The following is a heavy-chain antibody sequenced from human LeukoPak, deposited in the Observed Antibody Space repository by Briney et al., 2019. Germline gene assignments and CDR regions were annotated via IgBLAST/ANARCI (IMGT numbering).Heavy chain of an antibody. J-gene: IGHJ4*02. CDR1: GFTFSHFG. V-gene: IGHV3-33*06. D-gene: IGHD4-11*01. CDR3: AKDAQRGFDFSNSLES. Sequence: GGSLRLSCTTSGFTFSHFGMHWVRQAPGKGLEWVAVIWSDATEKYYGDSVKGRFTISRDNSDSTVYLQMNSLRVEDTAVYYCAKDAQRGFDFSNSLESWGQGTVVTVSS. CDR2: IWSDATEK.